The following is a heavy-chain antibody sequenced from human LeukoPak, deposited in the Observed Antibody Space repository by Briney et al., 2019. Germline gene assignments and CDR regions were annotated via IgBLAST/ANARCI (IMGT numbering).Heavy chain of an antibody. D-gene: IGHD6-25*01. Sequence: PSETLSLTCSVSGCSISPYYWSWIRQPPGKGLEWIGYIFYTGITTYNPSLKSRVSISLDSPKNQFFLRLTSVTAADTAMYYCARAETLAAIYFDFWGQGRLVTVSS. CDR1: GCSISPYY. V-gene: IGHV4-59*01. CDR3: ARAETLAAIYFDF. J-gene: IGHJ4*02. CDR2: IFYTGIT.